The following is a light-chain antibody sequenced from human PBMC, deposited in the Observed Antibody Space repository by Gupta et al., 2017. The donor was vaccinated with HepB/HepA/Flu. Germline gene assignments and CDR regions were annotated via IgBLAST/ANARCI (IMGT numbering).Light chain of an antibody. J-gene: IGKJ1*01. V-gene: IGKV1-8*01. CDR2: DAS. CDR1: QGIGSF. Sequence: AIRMTQSPSSVSASTGDRVTISCQASQGIGSFLAWYQQKPGRAPNLLIFDASTLQIGVPSRFSGSASGTVFTLTISRLQSEDFATYYCQQYYNWPPTFGLGTKVEVK. CDR3: QQYYNWPPT.